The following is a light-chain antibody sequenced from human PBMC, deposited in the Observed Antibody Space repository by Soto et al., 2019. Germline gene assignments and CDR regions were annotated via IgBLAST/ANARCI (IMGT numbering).Light chain of an antibody. CDR2: DAS. CDR3: QQRSNWPPIT. V-gene: IGKV3-11*01. CDR1: QSVSSY. Sequence: EIVLTHSPCTLSLSPGETTTLSCRASQSVSSYLAWYQQKPGQAPRLLIHDASHRAAGIPARFSGSGFATDFTPTISSLEPEDAAVYYCQQRSNWPPITFGQGTRLEIK. J-gene: IGKJ5*01.